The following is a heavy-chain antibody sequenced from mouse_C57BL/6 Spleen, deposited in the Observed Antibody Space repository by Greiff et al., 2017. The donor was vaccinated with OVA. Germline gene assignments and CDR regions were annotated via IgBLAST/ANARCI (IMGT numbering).Heavy chain of an antibody. D-gene: IGHD1-1*02. CDR1: GYTFTSYG. CDR2: IYPRSGNT. V-gene: IGHV1-81*01. CDR3: ARYGISSWVAH. Sequence: QVQLQQSGAELARPGASVKLSCKASGYTFTSYGISWVKQRTGQGLEWIGEIYPRSGNTYYNEKFKGKATLTADKSSSTAYMELRSLTSEDSAVYFCARYGISSWVAHWGQGTLGTVSA. J-gene: IGHJ3*01.